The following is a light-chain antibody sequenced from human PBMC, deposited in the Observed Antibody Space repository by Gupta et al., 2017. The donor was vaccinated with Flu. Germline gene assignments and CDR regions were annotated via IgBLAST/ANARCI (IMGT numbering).Light chain of an antibody. CDR1: QSVLYSSNNKNY. CDR3: HQYYSTFGALT. CDR2: WAS. J-gene: IGKJ4*01. Sequence: DIVMTPSPDSLAVSLGERATINCKSSQSVLYSSNNKNYLAWYQQKPGQPPKPLFYWASTRESGVPDRFSGSGSGTDFTLTISSLQAEDVAVYYCHQYYSTFGALTFGGGTKVEIK. V-gene: IGKV4-1*01.